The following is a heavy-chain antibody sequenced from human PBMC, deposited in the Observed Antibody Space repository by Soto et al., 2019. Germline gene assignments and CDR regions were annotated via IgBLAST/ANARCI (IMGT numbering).Heavy chain of an antibody. Sequence: EVQLVESGGGLVKPGGSLRLSCAASGFTFSSYSMNWVRQAPGKGLEWVSSISSSSSYIYYADSVKGRFTISRDNAKNSLYLQMNSLRAEDTAVYYCGTGNLGYCSGGSCYGSYWGQGPLVTVSS. CDR2: ISSSSSYI. V-gene: IGHV3-21*01. CDR1: GFTFSSYS. J-gene: IGHJ4*02. CDR3: GTGNLGYCSGGSCYGSY. D-gene: IGHD2-15*01.